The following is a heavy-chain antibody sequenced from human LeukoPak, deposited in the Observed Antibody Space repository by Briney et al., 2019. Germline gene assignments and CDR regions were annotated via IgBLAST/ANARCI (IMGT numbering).Heavy chain of an antibody. CDR2: INHSGST. CDR1: GGSFSGYY. Sequence: SETLSLTCAVYGGSFSGYYWSWIRQPPGKGLEWIGEINHSGSTNYNPSLKSRVTTSVDTSKNQFSLKLSSVTAADTAVYYCAMGSGSYYDSVYFDYWGQGTLVTVSS. CDR3: AMGSGSYYDSVYFDY. D-gene: IGHD3-10*01. V-gene: IGHV4-34*01. J-gene: IGHJ4*02.